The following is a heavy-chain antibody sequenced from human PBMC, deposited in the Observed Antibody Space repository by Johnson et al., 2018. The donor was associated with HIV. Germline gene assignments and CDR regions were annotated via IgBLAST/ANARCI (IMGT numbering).Heavy chain of an antibody. J-gene: IGHJ3*02. CDR3: AKIWGDIAATGDAFDI. D-gene: IGHD5-12*01. Sequence: LLVESGGGLVQPGRSLRLSCAASGFTFDDYAMHWVRQAPGKGLEWVSGISWNSGSIGYADSVKGRFTISRDNSKNTLYLQMNILRPEDTAVYYCAKIWGDIAATGDAFDIWGQGTMVTVSS. CDR1: GFTFDDYA. CDR2: ISWNSGSI. V-gene: IGHV3-9*01.